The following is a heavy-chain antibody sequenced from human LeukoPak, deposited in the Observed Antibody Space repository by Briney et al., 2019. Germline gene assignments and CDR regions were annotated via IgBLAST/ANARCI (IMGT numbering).Heavy chain of an antibody. Sequence: GGSLRLSCAASGFTFSDHYMDWVRQAPGRGLEWVGRTRNKANSYTTEYAASVKGRFTISRADSENSLYLQMNSLKTEDTAVYYCARVRYCSSTTCRGAFDIWGQGTMVTVSS. CDR1: GFTFSDHY. J-gene: IGHJ3*02. CDR3: ARVRYCSSTTCRGAFDI. V-gene: IGHV3-72*01. CDR2: TRNKANSYTT. D-gene: IGHD2-2*01.